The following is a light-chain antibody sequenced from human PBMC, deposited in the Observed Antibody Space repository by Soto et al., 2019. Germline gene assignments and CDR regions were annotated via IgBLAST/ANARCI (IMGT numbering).Light chain of an antibody. Sequence: QSALTQPRSVSGSPGQSVTIPCTGTDSNIGFYNFVSWYQQHPDKAPHLVIYDVNKRPSGVPDRFSGSKSGNTASLTISGLQADDEADYYCCSYAGTYTYVFGIGTKVTVL. J-gene: IGLJ1*01. CDR1: DSNIGFYNF. CDR2: DVN. V-gene: IGLV2-11*01. CDR3: CSYAGTYTYV.